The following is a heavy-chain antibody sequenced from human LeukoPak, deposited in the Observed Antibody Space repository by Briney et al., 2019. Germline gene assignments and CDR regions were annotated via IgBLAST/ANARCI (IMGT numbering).Heavy chain of an antibody. CDR1: GGSIHSYY. J-gene: IGHJ5*02. V-gene: IGHV4-59*01. D-gene: IGHD3-22*01. Sequence: SETLSLTCTVSGGSIHSYYWSWIRQPPGKGLEWIGYIYYNGNTNYNPSLKSRVTMSVDTSKNQFSLRLRPVTAADTAIYYCARHASNDWFDPWGQGTLVTVSS. CDR3: ARHASNDWFDP. CDR2: IYYNGNT.